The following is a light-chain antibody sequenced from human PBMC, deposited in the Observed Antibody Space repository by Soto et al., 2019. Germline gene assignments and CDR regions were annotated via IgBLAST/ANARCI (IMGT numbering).Light chain of an antibody. CDR2: DAS. Sequence: EIKLTQSPATLSLTPGERATLSCRASQSVSNALVWYQQKTGQPPRHLIYDASNRATGIPARFSGSGSGTDFTLTISSLEPEDFAVYYGQQCSDWPYTFGQGTKLEIK. V-gene: IGKV3-11*01. CDR3: QQCSDWPYT. J-gene: IGKJ2*01. CDR1: QSVSNA.